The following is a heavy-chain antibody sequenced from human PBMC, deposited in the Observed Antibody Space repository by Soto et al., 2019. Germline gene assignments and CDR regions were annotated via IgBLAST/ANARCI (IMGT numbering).Heavy chain of an antibody. V-gene: IGHV4-59*08. D-gene: IGHD3-10*01. J-gene: IGHJ4*02. CDR3: ARSLLWFGEFDY. CDR2: IYYSGST. CDR1: GGSISSYY. Sequence: PSETLSLTCTVSGGSISSYYWSWIRQPPGKGLEWIGYIYYSGSTNYNPSLKSRVTISVDTSKNQFSLKLSSVTAADTAVYYCARSLLWFGEFDYWGQGTLVTVSS.